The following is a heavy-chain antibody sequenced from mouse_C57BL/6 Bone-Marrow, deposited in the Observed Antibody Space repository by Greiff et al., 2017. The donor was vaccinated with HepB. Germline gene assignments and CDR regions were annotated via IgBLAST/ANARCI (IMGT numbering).Heavy chain of an antibody. CDR2: IDPSDSYT. Sequence: QVQLQQPGAELVKPGASVKLSCKASGYTFTSYWMHWVKQRPGQGLEWIGVIDPSDSYTNYNQKFKGKATLTVDTSSSTAYMQLSSLTSEDSAVYYGARFHWYFDVWGTGTTVTVSS. V-gene: IGHV1-59*01. CDR3: ARFHWYFDV. CDR1: GYTFTSYW. J-gene: IGHJ1*03.